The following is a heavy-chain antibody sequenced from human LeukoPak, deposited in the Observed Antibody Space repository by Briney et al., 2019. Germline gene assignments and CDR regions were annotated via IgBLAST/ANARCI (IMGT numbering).Heavy chain of an antibody. D-gene: IGHD4-23*01. Sequence: SETLSLACTVSGDSINSFYWSWIRQPPGKGLEWIGEINHSGSTNYNPSLKSRVTISVDTSKNQFSLKLSSVTAADTAVYYCARGPDVLPPRGGGDYWGQGTLVTVSS. V-gene: IGHV4-34*01. CDR3: ARGPDVLPPRGGGDY. J-gene: IGHJ4*02. CDR1: GDSINSFY. CDR2: INHSGST.